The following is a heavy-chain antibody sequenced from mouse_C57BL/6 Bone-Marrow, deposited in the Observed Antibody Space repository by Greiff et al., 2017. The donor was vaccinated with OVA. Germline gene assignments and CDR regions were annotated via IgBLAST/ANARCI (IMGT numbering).Heavy chain of an antibody. CDR1: GFTFSSYA. V-gene: IGHV5-4*03. Sequence: DVKLVESGGGLVKPGGSLKLSCAASGFTFSSYAMSWVRQTPEKRLEWVATISDGGSYTYYPDNVKGRFTISRDNAKNNLYLQMSHLKSEDTAMYYCARGEDWYFDVWGTGTTVTVSS. CDR3: ARGEDWYFDV. J-gene: IGHJ1*03. CDR2: ISDGGSYT.